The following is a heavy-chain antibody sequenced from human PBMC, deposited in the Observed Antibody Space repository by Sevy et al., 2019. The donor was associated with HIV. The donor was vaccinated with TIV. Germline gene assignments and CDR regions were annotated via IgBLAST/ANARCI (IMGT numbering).Heavy chain of an antibody. D-gene: IGHD3-10*01. CDR1: GDSVTSSNAA. Sequence: QSQTLSLTCDISGDSVTSSNAAWNWIRQSPSRGLELLGKTYFRSKWFHDYADSVKSRITINPDTSKNQFSLQLKSVTPEDTVVYYCAREILSRGIRGVIGTWGQGTLVTVSS. V-gene: IGHV6-1*01. CDR3: AREILSRGIRGVIGT. J-gene: IGHJ5*02. CDR2: TYFRSKWFH.